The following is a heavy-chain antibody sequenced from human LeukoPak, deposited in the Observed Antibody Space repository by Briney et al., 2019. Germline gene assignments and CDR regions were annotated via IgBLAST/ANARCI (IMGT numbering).Heavy chain of an antibody. V-gene: IGHV4-31*03. J-gene: IGHJ4*02. CDR3: AGRYGGNSSHDY. CDR1: GGSISSGDYY. D-gene: IGHD4-23*01. CDR2: IYYSGST. Sequence: PSETLSLTCTVSGGSISSGDYYWSWIRQPPGKDLEWIGHIYYSGSTYYNPSLKSRVTISVDTSKNQFSLKLSSVTAADTAVYYCAGRYGGNSSHDYWGQGTLVTVSS.